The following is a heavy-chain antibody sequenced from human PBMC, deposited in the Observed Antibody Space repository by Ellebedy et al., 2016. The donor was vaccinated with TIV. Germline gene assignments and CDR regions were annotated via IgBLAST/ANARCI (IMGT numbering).Heavy chain of an antibody. CDR1: GFTFSSYW. CDR3: ARDRVVVPAGHEFDY. V-gene: IGHV3-74*01. D-gene: IGHD2-2*01. J-gene: IGHJ4*02. Sequence: PGGSLRLSCAASGFTFSSYWMHRVRRVPGKGLVWVSRVNSDGRSTSYADSVKGRFTISRDNAKNTLYLQMNSLRVEDTAVYYCARDRVVVPAGHEFDYWGQGTQVTVSS. CDR2: VNSDGRST.